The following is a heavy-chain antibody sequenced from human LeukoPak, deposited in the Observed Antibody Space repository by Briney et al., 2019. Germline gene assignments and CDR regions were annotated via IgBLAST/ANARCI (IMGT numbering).Heavy chain of an antibody. CDR3: ARDPEGWPDAEYFQH. Sequence: SETLSLTCTVSGGSISSYYWSWIRQPAGKGLGWIGRIYTSGSTNYNPSLKSRVTMSVDTSKNQFSLKLSSVTAADTAVYYCARDPEGWPDAEYFQHWGQGTLVTVSS. CDR2: IYTSGST. D-gene: IGHD2-15*01. V-gene: IGHV4-4*07. J-gene: IGHJ1*01. CDR1: GGSISSYY.